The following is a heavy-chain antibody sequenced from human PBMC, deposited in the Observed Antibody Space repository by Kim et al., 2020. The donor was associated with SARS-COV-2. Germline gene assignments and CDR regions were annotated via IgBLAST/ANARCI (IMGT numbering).Heavy chain of an antibody. D-gene: IGHD3-9*01. CDR3: ASLYDILTGHYGMDV. J-gene: IGHJ6*02. V-gene: IGHV3-9*01. Sequence: ADSVKGRFTIARDNAKNSLYLQRNSLRAEDTALYYCASLYDILTGHYGMDVWGQGTTVTVSS.